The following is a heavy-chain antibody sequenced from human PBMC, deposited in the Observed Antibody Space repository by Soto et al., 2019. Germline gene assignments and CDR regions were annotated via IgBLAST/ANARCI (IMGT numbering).Heavy chain of an antibody. CDR1: GFTFSSYA. J-gene: IGHJ4*02. Sequence: EVQLLESGGGLVQPGGSLRLSCAASGFTFSSYAMSWVRQAPGKGLEWVSAISGSGGSTYYADSVKGRFTISRDKSKNTMDLQMNSLRAEDTAVYYCAECPRMPGFKFGELRSNGGVLYYFDYWGQGTLVTGSS. V-gene: IGHV3-23*01. CDR2: ISGSGGST. D-gene: IGHD3-10*01. CDR3: AECPRMPGFKFGELRSNGGVLYYFDY.